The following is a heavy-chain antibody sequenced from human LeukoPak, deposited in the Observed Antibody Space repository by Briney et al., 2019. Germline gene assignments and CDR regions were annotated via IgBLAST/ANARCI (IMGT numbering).Heavy chain of an antibody. Sequence: AGGSLRLSCAASGFTFSSYAMSWVCQAPGKGLEWVSAISGSGGSTYYADSVKGRFTISRDNSKNTLYLQMNSLRAEDTAVYYCAKAYSSSWYGGMVFDYWGQGTLVTVSS. D-gene: IGHD6-13*01. CDR2: ISGSGGST. V-gene: IGHV3-23*01. CDR3: AKAYSSSWYGGMVFDY. J-gene: IGHJ4*02. CDR1: GFTFSSYA.